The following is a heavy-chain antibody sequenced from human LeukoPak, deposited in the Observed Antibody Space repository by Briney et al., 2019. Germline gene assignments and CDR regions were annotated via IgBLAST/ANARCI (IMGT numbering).Heavy chain of an antibody. J-gene: IGHJ6*03. CDR3: AKRRGLELLYYYYMDV. CDR2: ISGSGGST. V-gene: IGHV3-23*01. Sequence: GGSLRLSCAASGFTFSSYAMTWVRQAPGKGLEWVSAISGSGGSTYYADSVKGRFTISRDNSKNTLFLQMNSLRAEDTAVYYCAKRRGLELLYYYYMDVWGKGTTVTISS. D-gene: IGHD1-7*01. CDR1: GFTFSSYA.